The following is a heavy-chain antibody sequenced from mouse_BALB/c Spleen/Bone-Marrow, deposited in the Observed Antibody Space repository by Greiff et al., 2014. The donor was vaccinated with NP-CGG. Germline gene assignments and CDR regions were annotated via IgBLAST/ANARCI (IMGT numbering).Heavy chain of an antibody. CDR1: GYNIRNTY. J-gene: IGHJ2*01. CDR2: IVPANGST. D-gene: IGHD2-1*01. V-gene: IGHV14-3*02. Sequence: DVQLVESGAELVKPGASVKLSCKASGYNIRNTYMQWVKQRPEQGLEWIGRIVPANGSTKYDPKFQGKATITADTSSNTAYLQLSSLTSEDTAVYYCARLGNYGYWGQGTTLTVSS. CDR3: ARLGNYGY.